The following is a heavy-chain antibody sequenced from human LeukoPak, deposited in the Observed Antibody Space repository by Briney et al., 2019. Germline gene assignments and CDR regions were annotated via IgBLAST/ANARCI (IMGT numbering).Heavy chain of an antibody. CDR2: INTNTGNP. CDR3: ARATRFVSTARPNFDAFDI. J-gene: IGHJ3*02. D-gene: IGHD5-18*01. V-gene: IGHV7-4-1*02. Sequence: ASVKVSCKASGYTFTSYAMNWVRQAPGQGLGWMGWINTNTGNPTYAQGFTGRFVFSLDTSVSTAYLQISSPKAEDTAVYYCARATRFVSTARPNFDAFDIWGQGTMVTVSS. CDR1: GYTFTSYA.